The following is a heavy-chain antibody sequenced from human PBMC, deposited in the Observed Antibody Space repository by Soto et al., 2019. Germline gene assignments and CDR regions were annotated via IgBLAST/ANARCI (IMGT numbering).Heavy chain of an antibody. V-gene: IGHV4-39*01. J-gene: IGHJ6*02. CDR2: IYYSGST. Sequence: QLQLQESDPGLVKPSETLSLTCTVSGGSIRSSSSYWDWIRQPPGKGLEWIGSIYYSGSTYYNPSLKSRVIISMDKSKNQFSLNVSPVTAADTAVYYCARRRGVVQDGMDVWGQGTTVIVSS. D-gene: IGHD3-3*01. CDR3: ARRRGVVQDGMDV. CDR1: GGSIRSSSSY.